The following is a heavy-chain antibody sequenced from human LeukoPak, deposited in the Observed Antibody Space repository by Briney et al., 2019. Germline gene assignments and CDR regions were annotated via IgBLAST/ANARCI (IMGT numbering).Heavy chain of an antibody. J-gene: IGHJ3*02. Sequence: ASVKASCKASGYTFTNYGIIWVRQAPGRGLEWMGWNSAYNDNTNYAQKFQGRVTMTTDTSTNTAYMELRSLTSDDTAVYYCARTFYDFWSGFSNYDSFHIWGQGTLVTASS. V-gene: IGHV1-18*01. CDR2: NSAYNDNT. D-gene: IGHD3-3*01. CDR1: GYTFTNYG. CDR3: ARTFYDFWSGFSNYDSFHI.